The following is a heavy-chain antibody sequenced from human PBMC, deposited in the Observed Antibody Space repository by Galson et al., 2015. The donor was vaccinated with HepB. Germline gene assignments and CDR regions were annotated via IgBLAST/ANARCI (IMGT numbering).Heavy chain of an antibody. V-gene: IGHV1-3*01. CDR1: GYTFTSYA. D-gene: IGHD3-22*01. Sequence: SVKVSCKASGYTFTSYAMHWVRQAPGQRLEWMGWINVGNGNTKYSQKFQGRVTITRDTSASTAYMELSSLRSEDTAVYYCARVRWLSYYFDYWGQGTLVTVSS. CDR3: ARVRWLSYYFDY. J-gene: IGHJ4*02. CDR2: INVGNGNT.